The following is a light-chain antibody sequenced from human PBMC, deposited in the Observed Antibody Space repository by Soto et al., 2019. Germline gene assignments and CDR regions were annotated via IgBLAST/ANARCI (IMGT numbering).Light chain of an antibody. CDR1: QSVSSSY. V-gene: IGKV3-20*01. Sequence: EIVLTQSPGTLSLSPGKRATLSCRASQSVSSSYLAWYQQKPGQAPRLLIYGASGRATGIPDRFSGSGSGTECTLTISRLEPEDFAVYYCQQYGSSPPVTFGQGTRLEIK. CDR2: GAS. CDR3: QQYGSSPPVT. J-gene: IGKJ5*01.